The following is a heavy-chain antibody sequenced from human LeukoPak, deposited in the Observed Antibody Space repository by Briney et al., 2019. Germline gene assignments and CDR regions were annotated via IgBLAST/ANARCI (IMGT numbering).Heavy chain of an antibody. CDR2: IHYSEST. CDR1: SDSISSSSYY. V-gene: IGHV4-31*03. J-gene: IGHJ4*02. Sequence: SETLSLTCTVSSDSISSSSYYWGWIRQPPGKGLEWIGYIHYSESTYYNPSLRSRVTISVDTSKNQFSLKLNSVTAADTAVYFCARGHEDYDSSGYYRFDYWGQGTLVTVSS. D-gene: IGHD3-22*01. CDR3: ARGHEDYDSSGYYRFDY.